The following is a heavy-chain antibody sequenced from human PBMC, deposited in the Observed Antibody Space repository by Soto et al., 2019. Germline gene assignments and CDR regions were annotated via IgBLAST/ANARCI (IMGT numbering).Heavy chain of an antibody. Sequence: PSETLSLTCAVSGGSISSSNWWSWVRQPPGKGLEWIGEIYHSGSTNYNPYLKSRVTISVDTSKNQFSQKLNSVTAADTSVYYCARMRKMVVVVPAATTARLRENWFDPWGQGTLVTVSS. CDR1: GGSISSSNW. D-gene: IGHD2-2*01. V-gene: IGHV4-4*02. CDR3: ARMRKMVVVVPAATTARLRENWFDP. J-gene: IGHJ5*02. CDR2: IYHSGST.